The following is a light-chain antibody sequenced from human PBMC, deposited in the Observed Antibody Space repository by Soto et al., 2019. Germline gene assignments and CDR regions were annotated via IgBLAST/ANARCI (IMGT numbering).Light chain of an antibody. CDR2: AAY. CDR1: QTISSW. Sequence: DIQMTQSPSTLSGSVGARFTITCRASQTISSWLAWYQQKPGKAPKLLIYAAYNLQSGVPSRFSGSGSGTDFTLTISCLQSEDFATYYCQQYYSYPRTFGQGTKVDIK. J-gene: IGKJ1*01. V-gene: IGKV1-5*01. CDR3: QQYYSYPRT.